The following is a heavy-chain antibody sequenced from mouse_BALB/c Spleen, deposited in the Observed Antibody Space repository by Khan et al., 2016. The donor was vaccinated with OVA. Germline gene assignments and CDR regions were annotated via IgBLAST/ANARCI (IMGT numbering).Heavy chain of an antibody. CDR2: IYPGSGNT. J-gene: IGHJ2*01. V-gene: IGHV1-84*02. Sequence: QVQLQQSGPELVKPGASVKISCKASGFTFTDYYIHWVKQKPGQGLEWIGWIYPGSGNTKYNEKFKDMATLTVDTSSTTAYMQLRSLTSEDTTVYFCAKGGYSDNSVFDYWRQGTTLTVSS. CDR1: GFTFTDYY. CDR3: AKGGYSDNSVFDY. D-gene: IGHD2-12*01.